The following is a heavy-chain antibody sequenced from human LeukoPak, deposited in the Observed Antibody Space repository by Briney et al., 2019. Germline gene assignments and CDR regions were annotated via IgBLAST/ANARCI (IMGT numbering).Heavy chain of an antibody. D-gene: IGHD2-8*01. V-gene: IGHV3-53*01. Sequence: PGGSLRLSCAASGFTASSNYMSWVRQAPGKGLEWVSVIYSGGSTYYADSVKGRFTNSRDNSKNTLYLQMNSLRAEDTAVYYCARDYDGMLDYWGQGTLVTVSS. J-gene: IGHJ4*02. CDR3: ARDYDGMLDY. CDR1: GFTASSNY. CDR2: IYSGGST.